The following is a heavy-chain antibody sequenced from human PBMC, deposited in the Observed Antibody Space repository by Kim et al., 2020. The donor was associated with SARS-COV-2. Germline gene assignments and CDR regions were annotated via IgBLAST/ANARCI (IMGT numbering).Heavy chain of an antibody. D-gene: IGHD7-27*01. J-gene: IGHJ3*02. CDR2: INHSGST. V-gene: IGHV4-34*01. CDR3: ARLNWGSVEAREKVAFDI. Sequence: SETLSLTCAVYGGSFSGYYWSWIRQPPGKGLEWIGEINHSGSTNYNPSLKSRVTISVDTSKNQFSLKLSSVTAADTAVYYCARLNWGSVEAREKVAFDIWGQGTMVTVSS. CDR1: GGSFSGYY.